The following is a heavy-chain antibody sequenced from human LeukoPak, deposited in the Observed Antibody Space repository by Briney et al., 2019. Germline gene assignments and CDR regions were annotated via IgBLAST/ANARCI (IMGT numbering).Heavy chain of an antibody. CDR1: GGSLSTTSW. CDR3: ARDNPRTTGYSSGSTFDF. V-gene: IGHV4-4*02. Sequence: SETLALTCTVSGGSLSTTSWWVWLRPPPGKGLEWIGEAYYTGGGNNNYNPSLKRRATISIDTSRNQFSLKLRSVTAADTAVYFCARDNPRTTGYSSGSTFDFWGQGILVTVSS. D-gene: IGHD6-19*01. CDR2: AYYTGGGNN. J-gene: IGHJ4*02.